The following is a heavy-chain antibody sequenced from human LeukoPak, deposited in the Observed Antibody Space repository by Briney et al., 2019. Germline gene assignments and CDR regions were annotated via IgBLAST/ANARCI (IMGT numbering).Heavy chain of an antibody. CDR3: AKDPDYQLLSRASFDI. D-gene: IGHD3-16*01. V-gene: IGHV3-23*01. J-gene: IGHJ3*02. Sequence: GGSLRLSCAASGFTFSAYAMSWVRQAPGKGLEWVSGISGSGCTTYYADYSVKGRFTISRDNSKNTLYLQMNSLSDEDTGVYYCAKDPDYQLLSRASFDIWGQGTMVTVSS. CDR2: ISGSGCTT. CDR1: GFTFSAYA.